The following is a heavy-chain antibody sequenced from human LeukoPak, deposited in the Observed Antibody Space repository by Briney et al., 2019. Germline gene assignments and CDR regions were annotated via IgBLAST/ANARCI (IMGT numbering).Heavy chain of an antibody. CDR1: GFTFSSFA. V-gene: IGHV3-30*04. J-gene: IGHJ4*02. CDR2: ISYDGSYK. CDR3: TRVHGDYYEY. Sequence: PGGSLRLSCAASGFTFSSFAMHWVRQAPGKGLEWVAVISYDGSYKYYADSVKGRFTISRDDSKNSLYLQMNSLRVEDTAVYYCTRVHGDYYEYWGQGTLVTVSS. D-gene: IGHD4-17*01.